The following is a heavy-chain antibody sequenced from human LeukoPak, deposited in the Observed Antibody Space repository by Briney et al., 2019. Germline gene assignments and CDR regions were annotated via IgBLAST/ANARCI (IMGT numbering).Heavy chain of an antibody. CDR2: INAGNGNT. CDR3: ARGPAVTRTNWFDP. J-gene: IGHJ5*02. CDR1: GYTFTSYG. Sequence: ASVKVSCKASGYTFTSYGISWVRQAPGQGLEWMGWINAGNGNTKYSQEFQGRVTITRDTSASTAYMELSSLRSEDMAVYYCARGPAVTRTNWFDPWGQGTLVIVSS. D-gene: IGHD4-17*01. V-gene: IGHV1-3*03.